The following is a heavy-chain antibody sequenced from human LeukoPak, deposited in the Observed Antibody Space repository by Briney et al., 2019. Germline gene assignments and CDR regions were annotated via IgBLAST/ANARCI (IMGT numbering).Heavy chain of an antibody. Sequence: GGSLRLSCAASGFTFSSYAMTWVRQAPGKGLEWVSFISGSGSSTHYADSVKGRFTISRDNSNNTLYLQINSLRAGDTAVYYCAKGAQYDFWSGYTLEYFDVWGKGTLVTVSS. CDR3: AKGAQYDFWSGYTLEYFDV. CDR1: GFTFSSYA. J-gene: IGHJ4*02. CDR2: ISGSGSST. D-gene: IGHD3-3*01. V-gene: IGHV3-23*01.